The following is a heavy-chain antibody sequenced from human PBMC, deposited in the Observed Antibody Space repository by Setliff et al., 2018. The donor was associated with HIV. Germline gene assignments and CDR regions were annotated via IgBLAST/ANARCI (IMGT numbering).Heavy chain of an antibody. Sequence: SETLSLTCTVSGYSISSGYYWGWIRQPPGKGLEWIGSMYHSGTAFHNPSLKSRVTISVDTSKKRFSLKLSSVTAADTAVYYCTRRAPGSDYGDAYYFDYWGQGRLVTVSS. J-gene: IGHJ4*02. CDR3: TRRAPGSDYGDAYYFDY. D-gene: IGHD4-17*01. V-gene: IGHV4-38-2*02. CDR1: GYSISSGYY. CDR2: MYHSGTA.